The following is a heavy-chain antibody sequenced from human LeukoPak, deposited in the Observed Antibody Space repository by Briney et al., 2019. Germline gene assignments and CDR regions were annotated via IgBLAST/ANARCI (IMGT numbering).Heavy chain of an antibody. J-gene: IGHJ4*02. Sequence: SETLSLTCTVSGGSISSYYWSWIRQPPGKGLEWIGYICYSGSTNYNPSLKSRVTISVDTSKNQFSLKLSSVTAADTAVYYCARARYSSSWYGGYKAFDYWGQGTLVTVSS. D-gene: IGHD6-13*01. V-gene: IGHV4-59*01. CDR2: ICYSGST. CDR3: ARARYSSSWYGGYKAFDY. CDR1: GGSISSYY.